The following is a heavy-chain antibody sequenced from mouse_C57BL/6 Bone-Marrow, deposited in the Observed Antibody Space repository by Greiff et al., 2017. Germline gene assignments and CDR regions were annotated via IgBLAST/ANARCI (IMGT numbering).Heavy chain of an antibody. CDR1: GYTFTSYG. CDR3: ARPTPYAMDY. J-gene: IGHJ4*01. CDR2: IYPRSGNT. Sequence: VKLQESGAELARPGASVKLSCKASGYTFTSYGISWVKQRTGQGLEWIGEIYPRSGNTYYNEKFKGKATLTADKSSSTAYMELRSLTSEDSAVYFCARPTPYAMDYWGQGTSVTVSA. V-gene: IGHV1-81*01.